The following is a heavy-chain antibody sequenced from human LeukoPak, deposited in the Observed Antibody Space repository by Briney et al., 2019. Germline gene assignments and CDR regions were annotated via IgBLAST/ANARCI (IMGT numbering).Heavy chain of an antibody. CDR2: ISAYNGNT. Sequence: ASVKVSCKASGYTFTSYGISWVRQAPGQGLEWMGWISAYNGNTNYAQKLQGRVTMTTDTSTSTAYMELRSLRSDDTAVYYCARDQATYYDFWSSYYSRVGRIDYFDYWGQGTLVTVSS. V-gene: IGHV1-18*01. D-gene: IGHD3-3*01. CDR1: GYTFTSYG. CDR3: ARDQATYYDFWSSYYSRVGRIDYFDY. J-gene: IGHJ4*02.